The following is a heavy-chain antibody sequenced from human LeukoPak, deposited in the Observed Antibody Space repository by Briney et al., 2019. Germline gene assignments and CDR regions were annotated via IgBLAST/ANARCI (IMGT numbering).Heavy chain of an antibody. CDR2: VTDTGGNT. CDR3: AKGTVRSCSGPSCYPLDS. D-gene: IGHD2-15*01. Sequence: GGSLRLSCTASGFTFSSYAMTWVRQAPVKGLEWLSVVTDTGGNTYHADSVKGRFTISRDNSKNTVYLEMNSLRVEDTAVYYCAKGTVRSCSGPSCYPLDSWGQGTLVTVSS. CDR1: GFTFSSYA. J-gene: IGHJ4*02. V-gene: IGHV3-23*01.